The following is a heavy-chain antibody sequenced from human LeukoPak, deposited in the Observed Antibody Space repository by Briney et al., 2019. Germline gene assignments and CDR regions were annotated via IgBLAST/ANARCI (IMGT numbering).Heavy chain of an antibody. J-gene: IGHJ4*02. Sequence: PSETLSLTCAVYGGSFSGCYWSWIRQPPGQGLEWIAYISHSGGTYYNPSLKSRATISLDTSRNQFSLKLNSVTAADTAAYYCASRWLDEDYWGQGTLVTVSS. V-gene: IGHV4-34*01. CDR3: ASRWLDEDY. CDR2: ISHSGGT. D-gene: IGHD6-19*01. CDR1: GGSFSGCY.